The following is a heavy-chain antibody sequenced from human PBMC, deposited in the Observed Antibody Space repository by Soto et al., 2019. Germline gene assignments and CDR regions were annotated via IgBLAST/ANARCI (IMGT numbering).Heavy chain of an antibody. D-gene: IGHD3-10*01. J-gene: IGHJ5*02. CDR1: GGSISSYY. CDR3: ARQRRITMVRGVIPNWFDP. V-gene: IGHV4-59*08. CDR2: IYYSGST. Sequence: SETLSLTCTVSGGSISSYYWSWIRQPPGKGLEWIGYIYYSGSTNYNPSLKSRVTISVDTSKNQFSLKLSSVTAADTAVYYCARQRRITMVRGVIPNWFDPWGQGTLVTVSS.